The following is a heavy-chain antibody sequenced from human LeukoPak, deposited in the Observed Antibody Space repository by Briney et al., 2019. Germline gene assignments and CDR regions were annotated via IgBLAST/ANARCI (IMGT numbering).Heavy chain of an antibody. Sequence: ASVKVSCKTSGYTFTDYYMHWVRQAPGQGLEWMGRIDPNSGGTNYAQKFQVRVTMTRDTSISTVYMELSGLRSGDTAVYYCARVPGPHTTSRFHYWGQGTLVTVSS. J-gene: IGHJ4*02. D-gene: IGHD2-2*01. V-gene: IGHV1-2*02. CDR2: IDPNSGGT. CDR1: GYTFTDYY. CDR3: ARVPGPHTTSRFHY.